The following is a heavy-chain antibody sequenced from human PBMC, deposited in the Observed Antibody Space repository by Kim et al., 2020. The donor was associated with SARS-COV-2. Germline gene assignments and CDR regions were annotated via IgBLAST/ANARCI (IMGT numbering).Heavy chain of an antibody. D-gene: IGHD5-12*01. V-gene: IGHV1-18*01. CDR3: ARDLKIVATMDY. J-gene: IGHJ4*02. CDR2: NP. Sequence: NPNQAQKLQGRVTMTTETTTSTAYIGLRSLRSDDTAVYYCARDLKIVATMDYWGQGTLVTVSS.